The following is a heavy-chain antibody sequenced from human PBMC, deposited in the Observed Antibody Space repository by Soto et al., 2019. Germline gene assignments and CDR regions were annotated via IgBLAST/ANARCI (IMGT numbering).Heavy chain of an antibody. CDR1: GGSISSSSYY. J-gene: IGHJ6*02. CDR3: ARQSEYYYASGRAAPLYGMDV. V-gene: IGHV4-39*01. CDR2: VYYSGST. Sequence: SETLCLTCTVSGGSISSSSYYWGWIRQPPGKGLEWIGNVYYSGSTYSNPSLKSRLTISADTSKNQFSLKLSSVTAADTAVYFCARQSEYYYASGRAAPLYGMDVWGQGTTVTVSS. D-gene: IGHD3-10*01.